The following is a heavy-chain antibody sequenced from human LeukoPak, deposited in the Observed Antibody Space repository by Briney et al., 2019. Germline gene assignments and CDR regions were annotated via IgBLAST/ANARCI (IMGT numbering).Heavy chain of an antibody. CDR3: ARDRPGSYWYFDL. V-gene: IGHV4-59*01. J-gene: IGHJ2*01. CDR2: IYYSGST. CDR1: GGSISSYY. D-gene: IGHD3-10*01. Sequence: SETLSLTCTVSGGSISSYYWSWIRQPPGKGLEWIGYIYYSGSTNYNPSLKSRVTISVDTSKNQFSLKLNSVTAADTAVYYCARDRPGSYWYFDLWGRGTLVTVSS.